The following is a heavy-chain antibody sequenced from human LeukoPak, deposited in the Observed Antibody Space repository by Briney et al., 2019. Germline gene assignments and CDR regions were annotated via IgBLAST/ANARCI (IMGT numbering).Heavy chain of an antibody. J-gene: IGHJ3*02. Sequence: GGSLRLSFAASGFAFNIYSMNWVRQAPGKGLEWISYMTGNSKTINYADSVKGRFTISRDNAKNSLYLQMNSLRAEDTAVYYCATLGGVITISGSDAFDIWGQGTMVTVSS. CDR2: MTGNSKTI. CDR1: GFAFNIYS. D-gene: IGHD3-3*01. V-gene: IGHV3-48*04. CDR3: ATLGGVITISGSDAFDI.